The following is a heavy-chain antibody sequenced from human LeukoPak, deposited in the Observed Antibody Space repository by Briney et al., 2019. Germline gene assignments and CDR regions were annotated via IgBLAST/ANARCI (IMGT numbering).Heavy chain of an antibody. Sequence: SETLSLTCTVSGGSISSYYWSWVRQPAGKGLEWVGRIYASGNTNYNPSLRGRVTMTVDTSKNQFSLNLSSVTAADTAVYYCARGRGSSWYYFDSWGQGTLVTVSS. CDR1: GGSISSYY. J-gene: IGHJ4*02. V-gene: IGHV4-4*07. D-gene: IGHD6-13*01. CDR2: IYASGNT. CDR3: ARGRGSSWYYFDS.